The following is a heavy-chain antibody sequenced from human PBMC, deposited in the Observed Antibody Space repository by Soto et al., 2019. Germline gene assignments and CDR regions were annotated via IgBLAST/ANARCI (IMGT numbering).Heavy chain of an antibody. D-gene: IGHD2-15*01. Sequence: GASVKVSCKASGYTFTGYYMHWVRQAPGQRLEWMGWINPNSGDTNYAQKFQGRVTMTRDTSISTAYMELSRLGSDDTAVYYCARDHVVVVAATPDNAFDIWGQGTMVTVSS. V-gene: IGHV1-2*02. CDR3: ARDHVVVVAATPDNAFDI. J-gene: IGHJ3*02. CDR1: GYTFTGYY. CDR2: INPNSGDT.